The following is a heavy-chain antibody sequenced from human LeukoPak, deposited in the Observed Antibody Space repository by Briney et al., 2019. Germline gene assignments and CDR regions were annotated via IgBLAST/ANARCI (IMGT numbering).Heavy chain of an antibody. CDR2: MYYSGST. CDR3: ARDGGYSSSWYYGDYYYYMDV. D-gene: IGHD6-13*01. J-gene: IGHJ6*03. V-gene: IGHV4-39*07. Sequence: SETLSLTCTVSGGSISSSSYYWGWIRQPPGKGLEWIGSMYYSGSTNYNPSLKSRVTISVDTSKNQFSLKLSSVTAADTAVYYCARDGGYSSSWYYGDYYYYMDVWGKGTTVTISS. CDR1: GGSISSSSYY.